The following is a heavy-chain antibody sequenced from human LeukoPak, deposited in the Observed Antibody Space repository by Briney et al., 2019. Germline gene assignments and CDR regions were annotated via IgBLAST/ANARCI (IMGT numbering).Heavy chain of an antibody. CDR1: GYTFTNYW. CDR3: ARVNFGAFDI. CDR2: IYPGDSDT. J-gene: IGHJ3*02. V-gene: IGHV5-51*01. D-gene: IGHD3-10*01. Sequence: GESLKISCKGSGYTFTNYWIAWVRQMPGKGLECMGIIYPGDSDTRYSPSFQGQVTISADESVSTAYVQWSSLKASDTAMYYCARVNFGAFDIWGQGTMVTVSS.